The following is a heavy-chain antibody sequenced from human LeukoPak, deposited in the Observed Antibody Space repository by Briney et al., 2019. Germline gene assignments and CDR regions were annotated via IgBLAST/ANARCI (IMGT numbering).Heavy chain of an antibody. CDR2: ISSSSSYI. V-gene: IGHV3-21*01. CDR1: GFTFSSYS. D-gene: IGHD4-23*01. J-gene: IGHJ4*02. Sequence: GGSLRLSCAASGFTFSSYSMNWVRQAPGKGLEWVSSISSSSSYIYYADSVKGRFTISRDNAKNSLYLQMNSLRAEDTAVYYCARVENNYGGNSYVDYWGQGTLVTVSS. CDR3: ARVENNYGGNSYVDY.